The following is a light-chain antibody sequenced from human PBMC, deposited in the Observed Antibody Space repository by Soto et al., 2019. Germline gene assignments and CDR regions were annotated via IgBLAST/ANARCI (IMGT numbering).Light chain of an antibody. CDR2: LGS. CDR1: QSLLHSNGYNY. V-gene: IGKV2-28*01. CDR3: LQPLQTTPDP. J-gene: IGKJ5*01. Sequence: DIVMTQSPLSLPVTPGEPASISCRSSQSLLHSNGYNYLDWYLQKPGQSPQLLIYLGSNRASGVPDRFSGSGSGTDFTLKISRVEAEDVGVYYCLQPLQTTPDPFGQGTRLEI.